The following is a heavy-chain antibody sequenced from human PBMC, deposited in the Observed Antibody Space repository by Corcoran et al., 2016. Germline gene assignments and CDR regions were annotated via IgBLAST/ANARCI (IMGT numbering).Heavy chain of an antibody. Sequence: EVQLVESGGGLVQPGGSLRLSCVASGFTFVGHWMTWVRQAPGTGLEWVANLKEHGSEKYYVDSVRGRFTLSRDNAKNSLFLQMNSMRAEDTAVYYGAREWAVAGRRYFDCWGQGTLVTVSS. J-gene: IGHJ4*02. CDR2: LKEHGSEK. D-gene: IGHD1-1*01. CDR3: AREWAVAGRRYFDC. V-gene: IGHV3-7*03. CDR1: GFTFVGHW.